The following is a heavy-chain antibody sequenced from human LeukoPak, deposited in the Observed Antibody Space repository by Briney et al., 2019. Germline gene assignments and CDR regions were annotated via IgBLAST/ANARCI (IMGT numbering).Heavy chain of an antibody. J-gene: IGHJ6*02. CDR1: GGSISSYY. D-gene: IGHD2-15*01. CDR2: IYYSGST. V-gene: IGHV4-59*01. Sequence: IPSETLSLTCTVSGGSISSYYWSWIRQAPGKGLEWIGYIYYSGSTNYNPSLKSRVTISVDTSKNQFSLKLSSVTAADTAVYYCARAPGWFYYYGMDVWGQGTTVTVSS. CDR3: ARAPGWFYYYGMDV.